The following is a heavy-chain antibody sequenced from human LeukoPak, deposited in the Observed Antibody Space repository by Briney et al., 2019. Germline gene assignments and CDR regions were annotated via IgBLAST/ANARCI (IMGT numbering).Heavy chain of an antibody. CDR1: GFSIIDHH. Sequence: GGSLRLSCAGAGFSIIDHHMDWVRQAPGEGLEWIGRSATTKPNSCTTQYDASVRGRFTISRDDSQNSLYLLLNSLKPEDTAVYFCVRVVTTGSGWYHFDTRRLGTMVTVSS. CDR2: SATTKPNSCTT. D-gene: IGHD6-13*01. CDR3: VRVVTTGSGWYHFDT. V-gene: IGHV3-72*01. J-gene: IGHJ4*02.